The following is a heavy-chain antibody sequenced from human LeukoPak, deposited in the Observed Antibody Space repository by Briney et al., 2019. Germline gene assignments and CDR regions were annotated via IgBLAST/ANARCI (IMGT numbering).Heavy chain of an antibody. CDR2: FDTEDGET. Sequence: SVKVSCPLSGYTLTELSMHWVRQAPGNGLEWVGGFDTEDGETIYAQKCQGRVTMTEDTSTDTAYMELSSLRSEDTAVYYCATEYNWNDVGAFDIWGQGTMVTVSS. CDR1: GYTLTELS. V-gene: IGHV1-24*01. J-gene: IGHJ3*02. CDR3: ATEYNWNDVGAFDI. D-gene: IGHD1-1*01.